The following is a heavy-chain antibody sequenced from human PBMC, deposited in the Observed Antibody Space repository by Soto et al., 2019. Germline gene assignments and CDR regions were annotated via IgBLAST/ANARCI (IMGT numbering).Heavy chain of an antibody. CDR1: GDSISRSYW. J-gene: IGHJ3*02. Sequence: QVQLQESGPGLVKPSGTLSLTCAVSGDSISRSYWWSWVRQLPGKGLEWIGEIYHSGSTIYNPSLQSRVTIEVDKYKNHSHLKMNSDTDADTDVYYCKRKFGQSLADAFDICGQGTRVTDYS. V-gene: IGHV4-4*02. CDR2: IYHSGST. D-gene: IGHD3-16*01. CDR3: KRKFGQSLADAFDI.